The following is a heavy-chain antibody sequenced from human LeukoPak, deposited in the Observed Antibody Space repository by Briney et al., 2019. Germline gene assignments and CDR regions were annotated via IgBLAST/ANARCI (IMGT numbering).Heavy chain of an antibody. J-gene: IGHJ3*02. CDR1: GFTFSSYA. D-gene: IGHD1-26*01. Sequence: GGSLRLSCAASGFTFSSYAMHWVRQAPGKGLEYVSAISSNGGSTYYANSVKGRFTISRDNSKNTLYLQMGSLRAEDMAVYYCARDGSRIVGARDAFDIWGQGTMVTVSS. V-gene: IGHV3-64*01. CDR2: ISSNGGST. CDR3: ARDGSRIVGARDAFDI.